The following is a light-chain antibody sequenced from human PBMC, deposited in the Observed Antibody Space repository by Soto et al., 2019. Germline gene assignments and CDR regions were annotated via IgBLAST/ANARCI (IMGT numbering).Light chain of an antibody. J-gene: IGLJ1*01. CDR1: SSDVGGYNY. V-gene: IGLV2-14*01. CDR2: DVS. CDR3: SSYTSSIPYV. Sequence: QSVLTQPASVSGSPGQSITISCTGTSSDVGGYNYVSWYQQHPGKAPKLMIYDVSNRPSGVSNRFSGSKSGNTASLTISGLQAEDEADYYCSSYTSSIPYVFGTGTKVTVL.